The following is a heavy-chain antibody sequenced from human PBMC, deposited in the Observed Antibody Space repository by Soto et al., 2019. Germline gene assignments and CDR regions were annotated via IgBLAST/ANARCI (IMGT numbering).Heavy chain of an antibody. J-gene: IGHJ4*02. V-gene: IGHV3-23*01. CDR3: ASGSDPDY. CDR1: GFSFGTYA. D-gene: IGHD1-26*01. CDR2: ISVSGGNI. Sequence: PGGELRLSCEGPGFSFGTYALRWVRQAPGEGLEWVSTISVSGGNIFYADSVKGRFSISRDTYQNTLYLQMNSLRAEDTAVYYCASGSDPDYWGQGTRVTVPS.